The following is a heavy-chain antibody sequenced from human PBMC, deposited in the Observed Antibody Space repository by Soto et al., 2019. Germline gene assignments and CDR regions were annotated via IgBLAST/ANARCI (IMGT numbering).Heavy chain of an antibody. CDR2: IYWDDDK. D-gene: IGHD3-16*01. Sequence: QITLKESGPTLVKPTQTLTLTCTFSGFSLTTRGVGVGWIRQPPGKALEGLALIYWDDDKRYSPSLESRLSITKDTSKHQVVLKMTNVDPVDTATYYCAHIPNYYQYDWFDPWGQGTLVSVSS. V-gene: IGHV2-5*02. CDR1: GFSLTTRGVG. CDR3: AHIPNYYQYDWFDP. J-gene: IGHJ5*02.